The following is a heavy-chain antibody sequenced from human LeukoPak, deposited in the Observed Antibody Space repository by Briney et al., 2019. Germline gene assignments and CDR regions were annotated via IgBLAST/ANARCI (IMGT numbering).Heavy chain of an antibody. CDR1: GGSFSGYY. Sequence: SETLSLTCAVYGGSFSGYYWSWIRQPPGKGLEWIGEINHSGSTNYNPSLKSRVTISVDTSKNQFSRKLSSVTAADTAVYYCASVVEIVTVRLLDNCVQGTLVTVSS. V-gene: IGHV4-34*01. D-gene: IGHD5-24*01. J-gene: IGHJ4*02. CDR2: INHSGST. CDR3: ASVVEIVTVRLLDN.